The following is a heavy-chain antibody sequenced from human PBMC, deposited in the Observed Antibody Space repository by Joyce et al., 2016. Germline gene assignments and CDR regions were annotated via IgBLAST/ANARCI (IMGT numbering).Heavy chain of an antibody. CDR3: ARDGGYYFDY. V-gene: IGHV4-59*02. CDR2: ISSTGST. D-gene: IGHD3-16*01. J-gene: IGHJ4*02. Sequence: QVHLQESGPGLVKPSETLSLTCTVSGDSVNSLFWNWIRQPPGKGLEWVAHISSTGSTKYNPSLKSRATISVDAPRNQFSLKLTSVTAADTAIYYCARDGGYYFDYWGQGTLVAVSS. CDR1: GDSVNSLF.